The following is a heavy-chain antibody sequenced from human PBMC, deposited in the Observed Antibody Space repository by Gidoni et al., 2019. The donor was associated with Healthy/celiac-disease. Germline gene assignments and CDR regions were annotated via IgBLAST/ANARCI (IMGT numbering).Heavy chain of an antibody. CDR2: ISGSVGST. Sequence: EVQLLESGGGLVQPGGSLRLSCAAPGFTFSSYAMSWVRQAPGKGLEWVSAISGSVGSTYYADSVKGRFTISRDNSKNTLYLQMNSLRAEDTAVYYCAKGDSSGSYYYYGMDVWGQGTTVTVSS. CDR3: AKGDSSGSYYYYGMDV. D-gene: IGHD6-19*01. J-gene: IGHJ6*02. CDR1: GFTFSSYA. V-gene: IGHV3-23*01.